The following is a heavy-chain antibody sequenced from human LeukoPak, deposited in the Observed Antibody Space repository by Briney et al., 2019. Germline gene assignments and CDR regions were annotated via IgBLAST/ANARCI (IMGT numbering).Heavy chain of an antibody. CDR2: IKQDGSVK. J-gene: IGHJ4*02. V-gene: IGHV3-7*01. Sequence: GGSLRLSCAASGFNFSTYWMSWVRQAPGKGLEWVANIKQDGSVKYYVDSVKGRFTITRDNTRNSLFLQMYSLRAEDTAVYFCAREDGYCSGGNCYSYFDSWGQGTLVTVSS. CDR1: GFNFSTYW. D-gene: IGHD2-15*01. CDR3: AREDGYCSGGNCYSYFDS.